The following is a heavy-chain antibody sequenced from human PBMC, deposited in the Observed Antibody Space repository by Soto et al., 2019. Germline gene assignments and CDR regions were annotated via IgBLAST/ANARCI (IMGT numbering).Heavy chain of an antibody. Sequence: QVQLVPSGAEVKKPGSSVKVSCKASGGTFRSNGISWVRQAPGQGLEWLGGIIPIVHTASYAQTFRGRVTITADESKTKAYMDQSSLRDEDTTVYYCAMITMIHSLDPWGQGTLVNVSS. D-gene: IGHD3-22*01. CDR3: AMITMIHSLDP. CDR1: GGTFRSNG. J-gene: IGHJ5*02. CDR2: IIPIVHTA. V-gene: IGHV1-69*01.